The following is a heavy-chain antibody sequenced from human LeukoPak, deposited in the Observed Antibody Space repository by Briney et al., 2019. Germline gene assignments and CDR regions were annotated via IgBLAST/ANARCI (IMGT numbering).Heavy chain of an antibody. CDR1: GFSVNSNHY. Sequence: PSETLSLTCSVSGFSVNSNHYWGWVRQSPGKGLEWIGNIYHTGDIFHNPSLESRVTMSVDTSKNQFFLKLTSVTAADTAVYYCARSWANLYYFDYWGQGALVAVSS. CDR3: ARSWANLYYFDY. D-gene: IGHD4/OR15-4a*01. CDR2: IYHTGDI. J-gene: IGHJ4*02. V-gene: IGHV4-38-2*01.